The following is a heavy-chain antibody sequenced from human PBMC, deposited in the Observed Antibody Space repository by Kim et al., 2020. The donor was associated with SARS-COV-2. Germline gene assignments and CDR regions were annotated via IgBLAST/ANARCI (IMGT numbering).Heavy chain of an antibody. CDR3: ARGPILLWFGELLRWFDP. D-gene: IGHD3-10*01. V-gene: IGHV4-34*01. J-gene: IGHJ5*02. Sequence: KSRVTISVDTSKNQCSLKLSSVTAADTAVYYCARGPILLWFGELLRWFDPWGQGTLVTVSS.